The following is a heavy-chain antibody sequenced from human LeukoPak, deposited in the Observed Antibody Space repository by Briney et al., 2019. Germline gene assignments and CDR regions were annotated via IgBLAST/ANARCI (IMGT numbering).Heavy chain of an antibody. J-gene: IGHJ4*02. Sequence: ASVKVSCKVSGYTLTELSMHWVRQAPGKGLEWMGGSDPEDGETVYAQKFQGRVTMTEDTSTDTAYMELSSLRSEDTAVYYCATDLYCSGGSCFDYWGQGTLVTVSS. CDR1: GYTLTELS. V-gene: IGHV1-24*01. CDR3: ATDLYCSGGSCFDY. D-gene: IGHD2-15*01. CDR2: SDPEDGET.